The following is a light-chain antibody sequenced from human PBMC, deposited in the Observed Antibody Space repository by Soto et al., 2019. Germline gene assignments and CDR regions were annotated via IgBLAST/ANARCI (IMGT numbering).Light chain of an antibody. J-gene: IGLJ1*01. CDR3: FSYTSSGTYV. CDR1: SSDVGNYKY. CDR2: EVS. Sequence: QSALTQPASVSGSPGQSITISCTGTSSDVGNYKYVSWYQQHPGKAPKHMIYEVSNRPSGVSNRFSGSKSGNTASLTISGLQAEDETDYYCFSYTSSGTYVFGTGTKVTVL. V-gene: IGLV2-14*01.